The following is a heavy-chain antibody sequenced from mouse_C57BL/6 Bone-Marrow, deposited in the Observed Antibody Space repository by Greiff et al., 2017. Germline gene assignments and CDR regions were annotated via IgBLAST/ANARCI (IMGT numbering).Heavy chain of an antibody. J-gene: IGHJ2*01. V-gene: IGHV3-6*01. CDR2: ISYDGSN. Sequence: ESGPGLVKPSQSLSLTCSVTGYSITSGYYWNWLRQFPGNKLEWMGYISYDGSNNYNPSLKNRISITRDTSKNQFFLKLNSVTTEDTATYYCARGRYYDYDEDYFDYWGQGTTLTVSS. CDR3: ARGRYYDYDEDYFDY. CDR1: GYSITSGYY. D-gene: IGHD2-4*01.